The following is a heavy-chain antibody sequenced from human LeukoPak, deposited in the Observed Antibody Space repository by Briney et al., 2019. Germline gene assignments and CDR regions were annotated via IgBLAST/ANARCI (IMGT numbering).Heavy chain of an antibody. V-gene: IGHV3-48*02. CDR3: APGGMGPFDY. CDR2: ISSSSSTI. J-gene: IGHJ4*02. CDR1: GFTFSSYS. Sequence: AGGSLRLSCAASGFTFSSYSTNRVRQAPGKGLEWVSYISSSSSTIYYADSVKGRFTISRDNAKNSLYLQMNSLRDEDTAVYYCAPGGMGPFDYWGQGTLVTVSS. D-gene: IGHD1-14*01.